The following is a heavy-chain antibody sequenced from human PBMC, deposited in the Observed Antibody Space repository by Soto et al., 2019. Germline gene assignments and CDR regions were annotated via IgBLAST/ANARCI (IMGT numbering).Heavy chain of an antibody. CDR3: ARDRGSYGMDV. CDR2: VSPIGTP. CDR1: VDSVSGGYY. Sequence: VQLQESGPGLVKPSQTLSLTCTVSVDSVSGGYYWSWVRQRPRKGLEWIGYVSPIGTPYYSPSLNSRVSISIDTSKNQLSLEVRYVTAADTAVYYCARDRGSYGMDVWGQGTTVTVSS. V-gene: IGHV4-31*03. J-gene: IGHJ6*02.